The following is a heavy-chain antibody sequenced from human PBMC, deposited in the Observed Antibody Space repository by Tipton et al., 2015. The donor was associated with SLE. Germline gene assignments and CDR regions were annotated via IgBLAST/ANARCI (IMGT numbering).Heavy chain of an antibody. CDR1: GFTFSSYA. J-gene: IGHJ3*02. CDR2: IYYSGST. CDR3: ARVVEDIVLEGAFDI. D-gene: IGHD2-8*01. Sequence: LRLSCAASGFTFSSYAMSWVRQAPGKGLEWIGYIYYSGSTNYNPSLKSRVTISVDTSKNQFSLKLSSVTAADTAVYYCARVVEDIVLEGAFDIWGQGTMVTVSS. V-gene: IGHV4-59*01.